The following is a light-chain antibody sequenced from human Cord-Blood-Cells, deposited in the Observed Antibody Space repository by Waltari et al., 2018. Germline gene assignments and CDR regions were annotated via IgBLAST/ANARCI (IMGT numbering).Light chain of an antibody. J-gene: IGLJ3*02. Sequence: QSVLTQPPSVSGAPGQRVTISCTGSSSNTGAGYDVHWYQPLPGTAPNLLLSGNSNRRSGVPDRFSGSKSGTSASLAIPGLQAEDEADYYCQSYDSSLSGYVFGGGTKLTVL. CDR1: SSNTGAGYD. V-gene: IGLV1-40*01. CDR2: GNS. CDR3: QSYDSSLSGYV.